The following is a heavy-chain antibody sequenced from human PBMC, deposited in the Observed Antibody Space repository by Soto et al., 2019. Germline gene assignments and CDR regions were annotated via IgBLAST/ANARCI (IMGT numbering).Heavy chain of an antibody. CDR3: AGGVSSICFVYVGGGIRPRRPGSAP. Sequence: ASVKVSCKASGYTFTSYDINWVRQATGQGLEWMGWMNPNSGNTGYAQKFQGRVTMTRNTSISTAYMELSSLRSEDTAVYYCAGGVSSICFVYVGGGIRPRRPGSAPWGKGTLVPVSP. CDR2: MNPNSGNT. D-gene: IGHD3-16*01. CDR1: GYTFTSYD. V-gene: IGHV1-8*01. J-gene: IGHJ5*02.